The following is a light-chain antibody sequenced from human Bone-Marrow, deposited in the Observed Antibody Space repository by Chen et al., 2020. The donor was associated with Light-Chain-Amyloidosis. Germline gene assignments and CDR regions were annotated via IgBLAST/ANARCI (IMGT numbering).Light chain of an antibody. CDR3: HQSSDFPIT. CDR1: QSIGSS. J-gene: IGKJ3*01. V-gene: IGKV6-21*01. Sequence: EIVLTQSPDFQSVTPKDTVTITCRASQSIGSSLHWYQQKPGQSPKLVVKYTSQSVSGVPSRFSGRGSGTHFTLNINSLEVEDAATYYCHQSSDFPITFGPGTKVDIK. CDR2: YTS.